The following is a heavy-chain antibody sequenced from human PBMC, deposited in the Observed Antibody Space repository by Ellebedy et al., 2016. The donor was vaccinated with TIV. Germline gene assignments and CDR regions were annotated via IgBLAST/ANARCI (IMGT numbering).Heavy chain of an antibody. CDR1: GGTFSSYA. CDR2: IIPILGIA. D-gene: IGHD1-26*01. V-gene: IGHV1-69*04. Sequence: ASVKVSCKASGGTFSSYAISWVRQAPGQGLEWMGRIIPILGIANYAQKFQGRVTMTEDTSTDTAYMELSSLRSEDTAVYYCARWAGSSGSFQGPYDYWGQGTLVAVSS. J-gene: IGHJ4*02. CDR3: ARWAGSSGSFQGPYDY.